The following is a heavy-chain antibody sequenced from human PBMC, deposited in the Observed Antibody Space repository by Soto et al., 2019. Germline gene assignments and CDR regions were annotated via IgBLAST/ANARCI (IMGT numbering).Heavy chain of an antibody. V-gene: IGHV4-34*01. CDR1: GGSFSGYY. CDR3: ARGYCSSTSCPLGPD. CDR2: INHSGST. J-gene: IGHJ4*02. Sequence: SETLSLTCAVYGGSFSGYYWSWIRQPPGKGLEWIEEINHSGSTNYNPSLKSRVTISVDTSKDQFSLKLSSVTAADTAVYYCARGYCSSTSCPLGPDWGQGTLVTVSS. D-gene: IGHD2-2*01.